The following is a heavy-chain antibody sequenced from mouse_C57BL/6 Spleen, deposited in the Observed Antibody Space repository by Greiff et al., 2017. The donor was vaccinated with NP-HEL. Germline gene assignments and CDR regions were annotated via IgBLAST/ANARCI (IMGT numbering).Heavy chain of an antibody. V-gene: IGHV1-69*01. Sequence: QVQLKQPGAELVMPGASVKLSCKASGYTFTSYWMHWVKQRPGQGLEWIGEIDPSDSYTNYNQKFKGKSTLTVDKSSSTAYMQLSSLTSEDSAVYYCARSPTGSSGPWFAYWGQGTLVTVSA. CDR2: IDPSDSYT. D-gene: IGHD3-2*02. CDR3: ARSPTGSSGPWFAY. CDR1: GYTFTSYW. J-gene: IGHJ3*01.